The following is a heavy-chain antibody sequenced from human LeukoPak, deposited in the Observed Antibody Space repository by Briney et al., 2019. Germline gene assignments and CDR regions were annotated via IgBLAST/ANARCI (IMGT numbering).Heavy chain of an antibody. V-gene: IGHV3-7*01. D-gene: IGHD3-22*01. CDR2: VNQGGTEK. CDR1: GFIFSSQW. Sequence: PGGSLRLSCAASGFIFSSQWMGWVRQAPGKGLEWVANVNQGGTEKFYVASVKGRFTISRDNAKNSLYLQMNSLRAEDTAVYYCARDLSGPASGYYLPDYWGQGTLVTVSS. CDR3: ARDLSGPASGYYLPDY. J-gene: IGHJ4*02.